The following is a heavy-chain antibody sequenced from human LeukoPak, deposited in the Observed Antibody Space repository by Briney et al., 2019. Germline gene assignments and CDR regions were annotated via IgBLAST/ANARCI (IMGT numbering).Heavy chain of an antibody. D-gene: IGHD4-17*01. J-gene: IGHJ5*02. CDR1: GFTFSSYG. V-gene: IGHV3-7*05. Sequence: GGSLRLSCAASGFTFSSYGMSWGRQAPGKGLEWVANIKQDGSEKYYVDSVKGRFTISRDNAKNSLYLQMNSLRAEDTAVYYCVRRPTVITPLTAWGQGTLVTVSS. CDR3: VRRPTVITPLTA. CDR2: IKQDGSEK.